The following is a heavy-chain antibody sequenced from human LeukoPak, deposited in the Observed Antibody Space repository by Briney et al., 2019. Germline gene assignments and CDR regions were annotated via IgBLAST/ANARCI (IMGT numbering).Heavy chain of an antibody. Sequence: SETLSLTCTVSGGSISSYYWSWIRQPPGKGLEWIGEINHSGSTNYNPSLKSRVTISVDTSKNQFSLKLSSVTAADTAVYYCARRGYYDSSGYRNAFDIWGQGTMVTVSS. D-gene: IGHD3-22*01. CDR2: INHSGST. V-gene: IGHV4-34*01. CDR3: ARRGYYDSSGYRNAFDI. J-gene: IGHJ3*02. CDR1: GGSISSYY.